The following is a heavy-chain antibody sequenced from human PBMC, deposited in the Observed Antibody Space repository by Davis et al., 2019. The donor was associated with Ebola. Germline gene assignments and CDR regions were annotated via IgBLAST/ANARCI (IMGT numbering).Heavy chain of an antibody. CDR1: GGSSSRSH. J-gene: IGHJ4*02. CDR3: ARSKGDYGDWGDYFDY. CDR2: IYYGGST. D-gene: IGHD4-17*01. V-gene: IGHV4-59*01. Sequence: GSLRLSCTVSGGSSSRSHWTWIRQPPGRCLAWLGYIYYGGSTNYNPSLKSRVTISVDTSKNQFSLKLSSVTAADTAVYYCARSKGDYGDWGDYFDYWGQGTLVTVSS.